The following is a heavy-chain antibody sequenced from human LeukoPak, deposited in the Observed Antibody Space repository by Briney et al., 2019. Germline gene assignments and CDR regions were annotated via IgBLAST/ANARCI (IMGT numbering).Heavy chain of an antibody. CDR3: ARRFSSNWYYFDY. V-gene: IGHV5-51*01. Sequence: GESLKISCKASGYSFTTYWIGWVRQLPGKGLEWMGIIYPDDSDTIFSPSFQGQVTFSVDKSLSTAYLQWGSLKASDTAVYYCARRFSSNWYYFDYWGQGTLVTVSS. CDR2: IYPDDSDT. J-gene: IGHJ4*02. D-gene: IGHD6-13*01. CDR1: GYSFTTYW.